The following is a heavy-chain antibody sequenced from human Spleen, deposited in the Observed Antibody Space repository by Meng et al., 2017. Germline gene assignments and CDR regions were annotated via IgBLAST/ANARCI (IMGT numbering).Heavy chain of an antibody. CDR2: ISSSSSYI. D-gene: IGHD3-22*01. CDR1: GFTFSSYS. CDR3: AREIWEGEWLLLEGLGY. V-gene: IGHV3-21*01. Sequence: GESLKISCAASGFTFSSYSMNWVRQAPGKGLEWVSSISSSSSYIYYADSVKGRFTISRDNAKNSLYLQMNSLRAEDTAVYYCAREIWEGEWLLLEGLGYWGQGTLVTVSS. J-gene: IGHJ4*02.